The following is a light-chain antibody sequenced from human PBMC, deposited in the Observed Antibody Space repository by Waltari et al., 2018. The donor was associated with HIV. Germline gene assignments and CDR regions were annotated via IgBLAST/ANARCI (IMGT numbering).Light chain of an antibody. CDR2: HDT. CDR3: QVWDTNTDQYVI. V-gene: IGLV3-21*01. J-gene: IGLJ2*01. CDR1: NLGSKS. Sequence: SYVLAQSPSVSVAPGKTARITCRGQNLGSKSFNWYQQQPGQAPVMVIYHDTDRPSGIPDRFSGSNSEDTATLTIRRVEDGDEADYYCQVWDTNTDQYVIFGGGTNLAV.